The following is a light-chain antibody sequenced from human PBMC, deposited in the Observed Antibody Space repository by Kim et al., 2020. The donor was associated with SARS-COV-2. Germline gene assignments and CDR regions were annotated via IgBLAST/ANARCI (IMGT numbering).Light chain of an antibody. CDR3: QQYGSPLLT. V-gene: IGKV3-20*01. CDR1: QSVTSSY. CDR2: GAS. Sequence: LSPGETATLSCRASQSVTSSYLAWYQQKPGQAPRLLIYGASSRASGMPDRFSGSGSGRDFTLTISRLEPEDSAVDYCQQYGSPLLTFGGGTKVEIK. J-gene: IGKJ4*01.